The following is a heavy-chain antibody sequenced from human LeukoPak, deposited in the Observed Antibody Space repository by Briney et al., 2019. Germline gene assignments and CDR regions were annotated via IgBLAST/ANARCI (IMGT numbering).Heavy chain of an antibody. J-gene: IGHJ5*02. CDR2: IYTGGST. Sequence: PSQTLSLTCTVSGGSISSGSYYWSWIRQPAGKGLEWIGRIYTGGSTNYNPSLKSRVTISVDTSKNQFSLKLSSVTAAGTAVYYCARGALNNWFDPWGQGTLVTVSS. CDR1: GGSISSGSYY. V-gene: IGHV4-61*02. CDR3: ARGALNNWFDP.